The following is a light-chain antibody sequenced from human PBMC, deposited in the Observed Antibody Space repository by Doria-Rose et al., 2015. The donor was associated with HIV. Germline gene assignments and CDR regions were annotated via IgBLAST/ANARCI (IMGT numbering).Light chain of an antibody. Sequence: EIVMTQSSESLGMSLGERATLNCKSNQSLLYTSKNYLAWYQQKPGQPTKLLIYWASTRQSVVPARFSGGGSWTDFTLTISSLEAEGVAVYYCQQYYDTPSFGPGTTVDIK. J-gene: IGKJ3*01. CDR1: QSLLYTSKNY. V-gene: IGKV4-1*01. CDR3: QQYYDTPS. CDR2: WAS.